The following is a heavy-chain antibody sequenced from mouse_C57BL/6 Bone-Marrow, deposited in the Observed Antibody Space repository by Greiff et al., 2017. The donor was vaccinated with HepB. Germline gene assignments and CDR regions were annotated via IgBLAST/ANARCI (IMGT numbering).Heavy chain of an antibody. CDR2: IRLKSDNYAT. J-gene: IGHJ3*01. CDR1: GFTFSNYW. CDR3: TTPYGSSGFAY. Sequence: EVKLMESGGGLVQPGGSMKLSCVASGFTFSNYWMNWVRQSPEKGLEWVAQIRLKSDNYATHYAESVKGRFTISRDDSKSSVYLQMNNLRAEDTGIYYCTTPYGSSGFAYWGQGTLVTVSA. D-gene: IGHD1-1*01. V-gene: IGHV6-3*01.